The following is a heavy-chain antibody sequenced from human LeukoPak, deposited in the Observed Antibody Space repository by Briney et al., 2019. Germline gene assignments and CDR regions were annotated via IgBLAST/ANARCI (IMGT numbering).Heavy chain of an antibody. CDR2: IIPILGIA. D-gene: IGHD3-10*01. Sequence: SVKVSCKASGGTFSSYAISWVRQAPGQGLEWMGRIIPILGIANYAQKFQGRVTITADKSTSTAYVELSSLRSEDTAVYYCARGIGELLRYWGQGTLVTVSS. V-gene: IGHV1-69*04. J-gene: IGHJ4*02. CDR3: ARGIGELLRY. CDR1: GGTFSSYA.